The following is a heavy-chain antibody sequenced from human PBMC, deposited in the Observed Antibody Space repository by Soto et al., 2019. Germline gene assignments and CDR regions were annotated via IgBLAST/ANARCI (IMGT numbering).Heavy chain of an antibody. Sequence: QVQLQESGPTLVKPSDTLSLTCTVSGGSIRSYWWTWVRQPPGEGLEWIGCICNSGSTNYNPCLKSLVAMSKGPPPTPFALQLSSVTVADRAFYYCEGGEWIVVSPRRLMYVWGKGNSGTVS. CDR2: ICNSGST. CDR3: EGGEWIVVSPRRLMYV. V-gene: IGHV4-59*03. CDR1: GGSIRSYW. J-gene: IGHJ6*03. D-gene: IGHD3-22*01.